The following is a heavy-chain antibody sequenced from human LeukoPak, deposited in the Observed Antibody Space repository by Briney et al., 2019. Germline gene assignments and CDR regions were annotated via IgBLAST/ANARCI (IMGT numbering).Heavy chain of an antibody. CDR1: GFTFSSYS. CDR2: ISSSSSYI. D-gene: IGHD6-6*01. CDR3: ARDSAYSSSWFDP. Sequence: GGSLRLSCAASGFTFSSYSMNWVRQAPGKGLEWVSSISSSSSYIYYADSVKGRFTISRDNAKNSLYLQMNSLRAEDTAVYYCARDSAYSSSWFDPWGQGTLVTVSS. V-gene: IGHV3-21*01. J-gene: IGHJ5*02.